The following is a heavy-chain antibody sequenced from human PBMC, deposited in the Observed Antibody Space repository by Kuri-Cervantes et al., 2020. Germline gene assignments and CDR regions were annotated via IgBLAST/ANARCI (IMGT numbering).Heavy chain of an antibody. CDR1: GGSISGYY. J-gene: IGHJ4*02. Sequence: SETLSLTCTVSGGSISGYYWNWIRQSPGKGLEWIGLIYYTGSTNYNPSLRSRVIISVDTSKSHFSLNLNSVTAADTAVYYCSRETPGAGHFDYWGQGNLVTVSS. V-gene: IGHV4-59*01. CDR3: SRETPGAGHFDY. D-gene: IGHD4/OR15-4a*01. CDR2: IYYTGST.